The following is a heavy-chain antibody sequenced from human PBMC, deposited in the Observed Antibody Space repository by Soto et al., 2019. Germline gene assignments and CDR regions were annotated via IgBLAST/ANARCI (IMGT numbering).Heavy chain of an antibody. CDR2: ISAYNGNT. CDR3: ARDPITYGSGRYGDAFDI. J-gene: IGHJ3*02. V-gene: IGHV1-18*01. D-gene: IGHD3-10*01. CDR1: GYTFTIYG. Sequence: ASVKVSCKASGYTFTIYGISCVLQSPLQGLEWMGWISAYNGNTNYAQKLQGRVTMTTDTSTSTAYMELRSLRSDDTAVYYCARDPITYGSGRYGDAFDIWGQGTMVTVS.